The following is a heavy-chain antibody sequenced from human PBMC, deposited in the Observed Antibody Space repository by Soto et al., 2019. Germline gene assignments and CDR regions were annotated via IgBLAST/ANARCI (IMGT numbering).Heavy chain of an antibody. D-gene: IGHD2-21*01. CDR2: IYYSGTT. V-gene: IGHV4-31*03. Sequence: SETESLICTVSGDSIHRFLYQCHSSCKHPGKGLEWIGYIYYSGTTYYNPSLKSRVTISVDTSKNQFSLKLSSVTAADTAVYYCAASCVACGGFKYYGMDVWGQGTTVT. J-gene: IGHJ6*02. CDR1: GDSIHRFLYQ. CDR3: AASCVACGGFKYYGMDV.